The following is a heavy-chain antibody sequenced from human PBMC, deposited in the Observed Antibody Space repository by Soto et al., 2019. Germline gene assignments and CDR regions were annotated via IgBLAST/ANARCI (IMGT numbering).Heavy chain of an antibody. J-gene: IGHJ3*02. Sequence: ASVKVSCKASGYTFTGYYMHWVRQAPGQGLEWMGWINPNSGGTNYAQKFQGWVTMTRDTSIGTAYMELSRLRSDDTAVYYCAGGYCGGDCYDAFDIRGQGTMVTVSS. D-gene: IGHD2-21*02. V-gene: IGHV1-2*04. CDR2: INPNSGGT. CDR3: AGGYCGGDCYDAFDI. CDR1: GYTFTGYY.